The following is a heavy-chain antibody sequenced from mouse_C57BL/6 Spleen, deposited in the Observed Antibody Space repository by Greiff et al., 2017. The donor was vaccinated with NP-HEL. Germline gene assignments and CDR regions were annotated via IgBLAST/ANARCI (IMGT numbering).Heavy chain of an antibody. J-gene: IGHJ4*01. CDR1: GYTFTDYE. CDR2: IDPETGGT. Sequence: VKLMESGAELVRPGASVTLSCKASGYTFTDYEMHWVKQTPVHGLEWIGAIDPETGGTAYNQKFKGKAILTADKSSSTAYMELRSLTSEDSAVYYCTREGVYYGNYYYAMDYWGQGTSVTVSS. D-gene: IGHD2-1*01. V-gene: IGHV1-15*01. CDR3: TREGVYYGNYYYAMDY.